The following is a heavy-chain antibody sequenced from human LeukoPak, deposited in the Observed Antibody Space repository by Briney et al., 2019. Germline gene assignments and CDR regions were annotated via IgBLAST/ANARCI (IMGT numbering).Heavy chain of an antibody. J-gene: IGHJ4*02. Sequence: PGGSLRLSCAASGFTVSSNYMSWVRQAPGKGLEWVSVIYSGGSTYYADSVKGRFTISRDNSKNTLYLQMNSLRAEDTAVYYCARVGYGDYIYFDYWGQGTLVTVSS. V-gene: IGHV3-66*01. CDR2: IYSGGST. CDR1: GFTVSSNY. D-gene: IGHD4-17*01. CDR3: ARVGYGDYIYFDY.